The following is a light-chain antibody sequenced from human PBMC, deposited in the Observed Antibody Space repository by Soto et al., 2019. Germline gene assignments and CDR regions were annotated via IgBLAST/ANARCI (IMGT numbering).Light chain of an antibody. CDR1: SSDVGGYNY. Sequence: QSVLTQPASVSGSPGQSITISCTGTSSDVGGYNYVSWYQQHPGKAPKLMIYEVSTRPSGVSNRFSGSKSGNTASLTISGLQAEDEADYYCCSYTSSSTLVVFGGGTKVTVL. CDR3: CSYTSSSTLVV. J-gene: IGLJ2*01. V-gene: IGLV2-14*01. CDR2: EVS.